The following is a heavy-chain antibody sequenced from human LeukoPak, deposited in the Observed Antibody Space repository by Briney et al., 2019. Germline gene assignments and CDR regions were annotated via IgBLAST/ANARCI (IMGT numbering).Heavy chain of an antibody. Sequence: ASVKVSCKASGYTFTSYGITWVRQAPGQGLEWMGWISAYNGNTNYSQKLQGRVTMTTDTSTSTAYLDLRSLRSDDTAVYYCARAEQYQLLLHWGQGTLVTVSS. V-gene: IGHV1-18*01. J-gene: IGHJ4*02. CDR1: GYTFTSYG. CDR2: ISAYNGNT. D-gene: IGHD2-2*01. CDR3: ARAEQYQLLLH.